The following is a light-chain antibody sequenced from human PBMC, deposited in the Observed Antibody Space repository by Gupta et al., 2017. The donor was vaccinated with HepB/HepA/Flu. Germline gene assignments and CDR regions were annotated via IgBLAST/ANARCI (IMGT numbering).Light chain of an antibody. V-gene: IGLV2-8*01. CDR3: SSYAGSNNVV. J-gene: IGLJ2*01. CDR2: EVS. CDR1: SSDVGGYTY. Sequence: QSALTQPPSASGSPGPSVTISCTGTSSDVGGYTYVSWYQQPPGKAPKLMIYEVSKRPTGVPDRFSGSKSGNTASLTVSGRRAEDEAEYYCSSYAGSNNVVFGGGTKLTVL.